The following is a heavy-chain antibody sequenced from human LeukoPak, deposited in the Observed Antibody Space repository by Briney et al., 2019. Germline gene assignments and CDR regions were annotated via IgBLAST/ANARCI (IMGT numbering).Heavy chain of an antibody. J-gene: IGHJ4*02. D-gene: IGHD4-23*01. CDR2: IYPGDSDI. V-gene: IGHV5-51*01. CDR3: ARQFGGNSEFDY. Sequence: GESLKISCKGSGYSFTGYWIGWVRQVPGKGLEWMGIIYPGDSDIRYSPSYQGQVTISADKSISTAYLQWSRLKASGTAMYYCARQFGGNSEFDYWGQGTLVTVSS. CDR1: GYSFTGYW.